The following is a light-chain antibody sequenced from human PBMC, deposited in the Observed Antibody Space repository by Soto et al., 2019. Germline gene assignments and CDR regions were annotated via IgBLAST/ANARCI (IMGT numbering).Light chain of an antibody. CDR2: DTS. CDR1: TGAVTSGHY. V-gene: IGLV7-46*01. J-gene: IGLJ3*02. Sequence: QAVVTQEPSLTVSPGGTVTLTCGSSTGAVTSGHYPYWFQQKPGQAPRTLIYDTSNKHSWTPARFSGSLLGGKADLTLSGAQPEDEAEYYCLLSCSGARPRVFGGGTKLTVL. CDR3: LLSCSGARPRV.